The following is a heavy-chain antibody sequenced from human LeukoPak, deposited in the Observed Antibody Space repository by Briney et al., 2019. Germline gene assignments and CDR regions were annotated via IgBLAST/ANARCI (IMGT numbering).Heavy chain of an antibody. CDR2: TYYRSKSYN. D-gene: IGHD3-10*01. J-gene: IGHJ6*03. CDR3: ARDEEGRPEISGTGYYYMDV. Sequence: SQTLSLTCAVSGDSFSSNSAAWDWLRQSPSRGLEWLVRTYYRSKSYNDYAVSMKSRITINPDTSKNQFSLQLNSVTPEDTAVYYCARDEEGRPEISGTGYYYMDVWGKGTTVTVSS. CDR1: GDSFSSNSAA. V-gene: IGHV6-1*01.